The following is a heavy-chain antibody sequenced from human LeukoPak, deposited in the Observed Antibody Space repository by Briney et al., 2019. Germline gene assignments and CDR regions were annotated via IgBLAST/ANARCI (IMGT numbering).Heavy chain of an antibody. D-gene: IGHD1-26*01. Sequence: GGSLRLSCVGSGYTFTTYGMSWVRQAPGKGLEWVSGLDNNGDNTYYADSVKGRFTISRDNSKNTLYLQMNSLGVEDTAVYYCAKIAETSGTYGQGFDYWGQGTLVTVSS. CDR3: AKIAETSGTYGQGFDY. V-gene: IGHV3-23*01. CDR2: LDNNGDNT. J-gene: IGHJ4*02. CDR1: GYTFTTYG.